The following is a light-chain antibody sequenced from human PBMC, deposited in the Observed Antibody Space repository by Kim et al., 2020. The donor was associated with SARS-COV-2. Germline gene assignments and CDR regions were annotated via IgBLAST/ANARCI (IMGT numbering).Light chain of an antibody. CDR2: KAS. Sequence: AYVGDRVTITCRASHTITDWLAWYQQKPGKAPKLLIYKASRLESGVPSRFSGSGSGTEFTLTISSLQPDDFATYYCQEYNTYSPTFGRGTKVDIK. CDR3: QEYNTYSPT. J-gene: IGKJ1*01. CDR1: HTITDW. V-gene: IGKV1-5*03.